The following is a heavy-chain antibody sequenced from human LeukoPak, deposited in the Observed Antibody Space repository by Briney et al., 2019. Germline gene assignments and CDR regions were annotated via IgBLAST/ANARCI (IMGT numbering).Heavy chain of an antibody. Sequence: TSETLSLTCTVSGGSISSNPYYWGWIRQPPGKGLEWIGTISYSGSTYYNPSLKSRVTISVDTSKNQFSLKLSSVTAADTAVFYCARLNEYDGNTYYWGQGTLVTVSS. CDR3: ARLNEYDGNTYY. CDR2: ISYSGST. CDR1: GGSISSNPYY. V-gene: IGHV4-39*01. D-gene: IGHD4-23*01. J-gene: IGHJ4*02.